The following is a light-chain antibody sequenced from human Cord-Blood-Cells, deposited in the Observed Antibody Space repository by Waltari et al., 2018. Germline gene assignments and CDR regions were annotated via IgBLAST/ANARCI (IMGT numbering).Light chain of an antibody. J-gene: IGKJ1*01. CDR2: GAS. CDR1: QSVSRN. CDR3: QQYNNWPPWT. V-gene: IGKV3-15*01. Sequence: EIVMTQSPATLSVSPGERATLSCRASQSVSRNLAWYQQKPGQAPRLLIYGASTRATGIPARFSGSWSGTEFTLTISSLQSEDFAVYYCQQYNNWPPWTFGQETKVEIK.